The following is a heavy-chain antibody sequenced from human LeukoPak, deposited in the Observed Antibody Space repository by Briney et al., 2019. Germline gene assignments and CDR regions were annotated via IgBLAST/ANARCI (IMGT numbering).Heavy chain of an antibody. CDR1: GFTFSSYS. CDR3: AKDGYDYYYYYIDV. J-gene: IGHJ6*03. D-gene: IGHD1-1*01. V-gene: IGHV3-21*04. Sequence: GGSLRLSCAASGFTFSSYSMNWVRQAPGKGLEWVSSISSSSSYIYYADSVKGRFTISRDNSKNTLYLQMNSLRAEDTAVYYCAKDGYDYYYYYIDVWGKGTTVTVSS. CDR2: ISSSSSYI.